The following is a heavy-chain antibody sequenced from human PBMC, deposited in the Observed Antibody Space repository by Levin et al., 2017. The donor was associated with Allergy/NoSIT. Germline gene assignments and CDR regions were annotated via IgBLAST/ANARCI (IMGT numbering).Heavy chain of an antibody. CDR3: AREGEYDTD. Sequence: RTSETLSLTCTVSGGSISSGSYYWSWIRQPAGKGLEWIGRIYTSGSTNYNPSLKSRVTISVDTSKNQFSLKLSSVTAADTAVYYCAREGEYDTDWGQGTLVTVSS. D-gene: IGHD3-9*01. CDR1: GGSISSGSYY. CDR2: IYTSGST. J-gene: IGHJ4*02. V-gene: IGHV4-61*02.